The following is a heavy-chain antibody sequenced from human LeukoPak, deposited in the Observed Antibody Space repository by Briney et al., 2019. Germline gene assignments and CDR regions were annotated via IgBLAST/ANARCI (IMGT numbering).Heavy chain of an antibody. Sequence: GGSLRLSCAASGFTFSSHVMSWVHQAPGKGLEWVSAISNSGDSTFYADSVKGRLTISRDNSKSTLYLQMNSLRAEDTAVYYCARGGGTIIDYWGQGTLVTVSS. CDR2: ISNSGDST. CDR3: ARGGGTIIDY. D-gene: IGHD1-14*01. CDR1: GFTFSSHV. V-gene: IGHV3-23*01. J-gene: IGHJ4*02.